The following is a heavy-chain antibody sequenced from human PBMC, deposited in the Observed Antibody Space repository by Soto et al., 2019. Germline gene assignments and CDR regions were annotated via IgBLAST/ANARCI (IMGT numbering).Heavy chain of an antibody. CDR3: ATRIGTDYYYYYGLDV. Sequence: EVQLVESGGGLVQPGGSLKLSCAASGFTLSGSAMHWVRQASGKGLEWVGRIRSEPNSYGTEYAASVTGRFIIYRDDSKNTASLQMNSLKTEDTAVYYCATRIGTDYYYYYGLDVWGQGTTVTVSS. CDR2: IRSEPNSYGT. V-gene: IGHV3-73*02. J-gene: IGHJ6*02. D-gene: IGHD1-1*01. CDR1: GFTLSGSA.